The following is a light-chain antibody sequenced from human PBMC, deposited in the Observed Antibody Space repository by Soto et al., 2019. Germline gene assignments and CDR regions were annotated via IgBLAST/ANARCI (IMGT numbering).Light chain of an antibody. CDR3: SSYTGNVV. CDR1: SSDVGGYNY. CDR2: DVS. J-gene: IGLJ2*01. V-gene: IGLV2-14*01. Sequence: QSALTQPASVSGSPGQSITISCTGTSSDVGGYNYVSWYQQHPGKAPKLMIYDVSARPSGVSNRFSGSKSGNTASLTISGLQADDEADYYCSSYTGNVVFGGGTKLTVL.